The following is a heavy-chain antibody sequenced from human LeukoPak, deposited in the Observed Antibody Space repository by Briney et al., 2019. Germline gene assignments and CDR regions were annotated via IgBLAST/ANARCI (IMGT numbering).Heavy chain of an antibody. CDR2: INPNSGGT. V-gene: IGHV1-2*02. Sequence: ASVKVSCKASGYTFTGYYMHWVQQAPGQGLEWMGWINPNSGGTNYAQKFQGRVTMTRDTSISTAYMELSRLRSDDTAVYYCARDVWDYDILTDSDYWGQGTLVTVSS. D-gene: IGHD3-9*01. J-gene: IGHJ4*02. CDR1: GYTFTGYY. CDR3: ARDVWDYDILTDSDY.